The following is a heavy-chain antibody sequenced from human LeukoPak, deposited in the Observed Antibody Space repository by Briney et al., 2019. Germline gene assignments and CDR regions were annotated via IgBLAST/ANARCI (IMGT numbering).Heavy chain of an antibody. V-gene: IGHV4-34*01. D-gene: IGHD3-10*01. J-gene: IGHJ5*02. CDR2: INHRGTT. CDR3: AMVRGVIQDWFDP. CDR1: GDSFSGYY. Sequence: SETLSLTCAVYGDSFSGYYWSWIRQPPGKGLEWIAEINHRGTTHYNPSLKSRVNISADTSKNQFSLKLSPVTAADTAVYYCAMVRGVIQDWFDPWGQGTLVTVSS.